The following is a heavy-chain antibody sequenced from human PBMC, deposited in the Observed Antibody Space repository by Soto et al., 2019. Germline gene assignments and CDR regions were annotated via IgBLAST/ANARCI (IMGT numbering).Heavy chain of an antibody. D-gene: IGHD3-22*01. CDR3: ARNSSYYYDSSGYYVFEY. Sequence: SETLSLTCAVYGGSFSGYYWSWIRQPPGKGLEWIGEINHSGSTNYNPSLKSRVTISVDTSKNQFSLKLSSVTAADTAVYYCARNSSYYYDSSGYYVFEYWGQGTLVTVSS. CDR2: INHSGST. V-gene: IGHV4-34*01. CDR1: GGSFSGYY. J-gene: IGHJ4*02.